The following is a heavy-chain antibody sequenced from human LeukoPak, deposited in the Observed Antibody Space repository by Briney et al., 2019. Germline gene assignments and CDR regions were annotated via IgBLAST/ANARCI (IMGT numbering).Heavy chain of an antibody. CDR2: ISGSGGSA. D-gene: IGHD1-26*01. CDR1: GFTFSSYA. J-gene: IGHJ4*02. Sequence: GGSLRLSCAASGFTFSSYAMSWVRQAPGKGLEWVSAISGSGGSAYYADSVKGGFTISRDDAKNSVYLQMNSLRVEDTAVYYCSRDRDSSGSWEINFDYWGQGTLVTVSS. CDR3: SRDRDSSGSWEINFDY. V-gene: IGHV3-23*01.